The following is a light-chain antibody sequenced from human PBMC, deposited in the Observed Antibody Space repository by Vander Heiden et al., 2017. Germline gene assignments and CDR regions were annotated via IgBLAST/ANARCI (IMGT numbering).Light chain of an antibody. CDR3: ASWDDSLNAVL. Sequence: SVLTQPPSASGTPGQRVTIPCSGSSSNIETNNVNWYQQLPGSAPKLLLYTDNQRPSGVPDRFSGSKSGSSASLDISGLQSEDEADYYCASWDDSLNAVLFGGGTKLTVL. V-gene: IGLV1-44*01. CDR2: TDN. J-gene: IGLJ2*01. CDR1: SSNIETNN.